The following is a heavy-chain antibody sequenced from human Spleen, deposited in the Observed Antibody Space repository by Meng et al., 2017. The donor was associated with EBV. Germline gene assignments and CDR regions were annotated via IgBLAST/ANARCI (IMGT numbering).Heavy chain of an antibody. V-gene: IGHV3-30*18. CDR2: ISHDGSQR. CDR1: GFTFRDYA. J-gene: IGHJ4*02. CDR3: AKSPRGIQIWVLDF. D-gene: IGHD5-18*01. Sequence: QVRQVESGGGGVQPGTALSLSLAASGFTFRDYAMHWVRQAPGKGMEWVADISHDGSQRYYAESVKGRFTISRDNSKNTLYLQMDSLRNEDTAVYYCAKSPRGIQIWVLDFWGQGTLVTVSS.